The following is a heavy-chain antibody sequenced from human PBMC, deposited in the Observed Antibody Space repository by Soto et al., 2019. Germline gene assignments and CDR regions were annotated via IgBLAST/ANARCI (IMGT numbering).Heavy chain of an antibody. CDR2: INAGNGNT. CDR1: GYTFTSYA. CDR3: AGGSYFVDYYYGMDV. V-gene: IGHV1-3*01. D-gene: IGHD1-26*01. J-gene: IGHJ6*02. Sequence: EASVKVSCKASGYTFTSYAMHWVRQAPGQRLEWMGWINAGNGNTKYSQKFQGRVTITRDTSASTAYMELSSLRSEDTAVYYCAGGSYFVDYYYGMDVWGQGTTVTVSS.